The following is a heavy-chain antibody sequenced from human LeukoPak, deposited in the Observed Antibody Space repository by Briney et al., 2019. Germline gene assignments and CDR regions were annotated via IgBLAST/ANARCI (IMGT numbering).Heavy chain of an antibody. J-gene: IGHJ4*02. Sequence: GGSLRLSCSASGFDLSPYTMNWVRQAPGKGLEWVASISSTSSYMYYGDSLKGRFTISRDNAKNTLYLQLGSLRAEDTATYYCARRVTTFLSWGQGTPVIVSS. CDR2: ISSTSSYM. CDR1: GFDLSPYT. V-gene: IGHV3-21*01. CDR3: ARRVTTFLS. D-gene: IGHD4-17*01.